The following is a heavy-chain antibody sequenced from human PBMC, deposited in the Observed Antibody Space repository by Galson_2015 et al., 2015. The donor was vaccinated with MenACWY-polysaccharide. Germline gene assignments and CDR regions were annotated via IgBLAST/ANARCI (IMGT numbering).Heavy chain of an antibody. D-gene: IGHD3-16*01. CDR3: ARERAGGHYYYYGMDV. Sequence: KVSCKASGYTFTSYDINWVRQATGQGLEWMGWMNPNSGNTGYAQKFQGRVTMTRNTSISTAYMELSSLRSEDTAVYYCARERAGGHYYYYGMDVWGQGTTVTVSS. V-gene: IGHV1-8*01. CDR2: MNPNSGNT. CDR1: GYTFTSYD. J-gene: IGHJ6*02.